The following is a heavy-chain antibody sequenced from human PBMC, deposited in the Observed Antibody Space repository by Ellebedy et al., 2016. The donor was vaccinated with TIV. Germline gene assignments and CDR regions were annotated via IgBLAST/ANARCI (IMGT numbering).Heavy chain of an antibody. V-gene: IGHV1-46*01. CDR3: ARDSTSGASASFRFDP. D-gene: IGHD6-19*01. CDR1: GYTFTSYY. Sequence: AASVKVSCKTSGYTFTSYYLHWVRQAPGQGPGWMGIIDPSGGRTTNAQKFQGRVTMTRDTSTSTVYMELSSLRSEDTAVYYCARDSTSGASASFRFDPWGQGTLVIVSS. CDR2: IDPSGGRT. J-gene: IGHJ5*02.